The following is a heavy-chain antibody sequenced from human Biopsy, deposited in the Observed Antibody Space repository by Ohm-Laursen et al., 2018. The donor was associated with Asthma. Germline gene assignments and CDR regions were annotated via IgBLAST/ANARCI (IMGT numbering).Heavy chain of an antibody. CDR2: IYHRDTT. J-gene: IGHJ4*02. V-gene: IGHV4-30-2*01. CDR3: ARGRSGDWLYYFDY. D-gene: IGHD2-21*01. CDR1: GGSINSGGYS. Sequence: TLSLTCAVSGGSINSGGYSWTWIRQPPGKGLEWIGYIYHRDTTYYNPSLKSRVTISLDGSKNQFSLKLRSVTAADTAVYYCARGRSGDWLYYFDYWGQGALVTVSS.